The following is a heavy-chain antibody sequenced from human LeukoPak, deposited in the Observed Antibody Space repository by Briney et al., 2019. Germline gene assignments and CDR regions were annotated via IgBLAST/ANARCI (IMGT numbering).Heavy chain of an antibody. CDR3: ARDYSSSNYYYYYMDV. J-gene: IGHJ6*03. D-gene: IGHD6-6*01. Sequence: SETLSLTCTVSGGSISIYYWSWIRQPPGKGLEWIGYIYNSGSTNYNPSLESRVTISVDTSKNQVSLKLSSVTAADTAVYYCARDYSSSNYYYYYMDVWGKGTTVTVSS. CDR1: GGSISIYY. V-gene: IGHV4-59*01. CDR2: IYNSGST.